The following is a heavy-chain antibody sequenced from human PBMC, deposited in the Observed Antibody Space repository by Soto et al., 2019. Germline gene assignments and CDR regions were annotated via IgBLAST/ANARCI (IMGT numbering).Heavy chain of an antibody. CDR3: ARLMSYYYNMDV. Sequence: TGSGGLPRPGACHGGWIRLAPGKGREWIGYIYYSGSTYYNPSFKSRGTISVDTSKNHFSLKLSSVTAAYTAVYYCARLMSYYYNMDVWGQGTTVT. CDR1: GGLPRPGACH. J-gene: IGHJ6*02. CDR2: IYYSGST. V-gene: IGHV4-30-4*08.